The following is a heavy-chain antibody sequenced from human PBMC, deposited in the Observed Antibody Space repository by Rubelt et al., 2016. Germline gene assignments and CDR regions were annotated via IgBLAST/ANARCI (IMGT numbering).Heavy chain of an antibody. V-gene: IGHV3-30*03. D-gene: IGHD2-21*01. J-gene: IGHJ4*02. CDR2: ISFDGSNK. CDR1: GFTFSSYG. CDR3: ARGEGY. Sequence: VQLVESGGGLVKPGGSLRLSCAASGFTFSSYGMHWVRQAPGKGLEWVAVISFDGSNKYYADAGKGRFTISRDNSKNTLYLQMNSLRAEDTAVYYCARGEGYWGQGTLVTVSS.